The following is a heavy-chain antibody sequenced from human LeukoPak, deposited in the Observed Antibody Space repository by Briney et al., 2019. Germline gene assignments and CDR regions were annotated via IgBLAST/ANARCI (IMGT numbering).Heavy chain of an antibody. CDR3: ASVYFDF. J-gene: IGHJ4*02. V-gene: IGHV1-18*01. Sequence: RASVKVSCKAFGYTFSSYGISWVRQAPGQGLEWMGRISANNINTNYAQKLQGRVTMTTDTSTSTAYMELRSLRSDDTAVYYCASVYFDFWGQGTLVTVSS. CDR2: ISANNINT. CDR1: GYTFSSYG.